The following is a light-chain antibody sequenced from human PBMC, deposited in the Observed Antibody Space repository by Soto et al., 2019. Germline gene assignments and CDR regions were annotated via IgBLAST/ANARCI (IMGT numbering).Light chain of an antibody. V-gene: IGLV1-44*01. J-gene: IGLJ1*01. CDR2: GHN. CDR3: AVWDDSLSGFYV. Sequence: QSVLTQPPSASGTPGQRVTISCSGSSPNVGSNTVNWYQHLPGTAPKLLIYGHNQRPSGVPDRFSGSQSGSSASLAISGLQSEDEADYYCAVWDDSLSGFYVFGTGTKLTVL. CDR1: SPNVGSNT.